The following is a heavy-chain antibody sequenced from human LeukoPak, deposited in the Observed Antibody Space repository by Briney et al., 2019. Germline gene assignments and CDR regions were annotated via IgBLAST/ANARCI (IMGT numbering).Heavy chain of an antibody. CDR3: ALTGTTRGLFDY. Sequence: QPGGSLRLSCAASGFTFSSYAMSWVRQAPGKGLEWVSAISGGGGSTYYADSVKGRFTISRDNSKNTLYLQMNSLRAEDTAVYYCALTGTTRGLFDYWGQGTLVTVSS. D-gene: IGHD1-20*01. J-gene: IGHJ4*02. V-gene: IGHV3-23*01. CDR2: ISGGGGST. CDR1: GFTFSSYA.